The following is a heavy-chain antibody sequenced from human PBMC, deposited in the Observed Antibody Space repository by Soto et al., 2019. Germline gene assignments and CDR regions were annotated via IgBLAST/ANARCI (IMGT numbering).Heavy chain of an antibody. D-gene: IGHD3-22*01. CDR1: GGSISSSSYF. J-gene: IGHJ3*02. V-gene: IGHV4-39*01. CDR2: IYYSGNT. CDR3: ARRMKDSSSAGGFDI. Sequence: LSLTCTVSGGSISSSSYFWDWIRQPPGKALEWIGSIYYSGNTYYNPSLKSRVTVYVDRSKNQFSLKLSSVTAADTALYYCARRMKDSSSAGGFDIWGQGTMVTVSS.